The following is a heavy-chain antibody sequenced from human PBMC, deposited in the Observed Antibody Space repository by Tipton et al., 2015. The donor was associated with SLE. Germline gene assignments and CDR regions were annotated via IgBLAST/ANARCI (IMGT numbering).Heavy chain of an antibody. Sequence: SLRLSCAASGFTFSSYSMNWVRQAPGKGLEWVSSISSSSSYIYYADSVKGRFTISRDNAKNSLYLQMNSLRAEDTAVYYCARENEADYVAEWFDPWGQGTLVTVSS. J-gene: IGHJ5*02. D-gene: IGHD4-17*01. V-gene: IGHV3-21*01. CDR2: ISSSSSYI. CDR3: ARENEADYVAEWFDP. CDR1: GFTFSSYS.